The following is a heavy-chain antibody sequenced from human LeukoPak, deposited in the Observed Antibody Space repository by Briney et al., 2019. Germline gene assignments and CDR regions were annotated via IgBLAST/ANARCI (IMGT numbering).Heavy chain of an antibody. J-gene: IGHJ4*01. CDR2: INYSGTT. V-gene: IGHV4-39*01. CDR1: SGSFSSSSYF. CDR3: ARLRGGVQLWGD. D-gene: IGHD5-18*01. Sequence: PSETLSHTCTVSSGSFSSSSYFCRWLRQPPGRGLEWLATINYSGTTYYNPSLKSRVTTHVDTYNNQFSLKLNSVTPADTPDYYCARLRGGVQLWGDWGQGALVTVSS.